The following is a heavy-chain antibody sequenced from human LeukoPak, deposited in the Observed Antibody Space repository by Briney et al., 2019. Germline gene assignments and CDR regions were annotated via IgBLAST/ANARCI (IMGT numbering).Heavy chain of an antibody. V-gene: IGHV3-48*01. CDR1: GFTFSSYS. Sequence: GGSLRLSCAASGFTFSSYSMNWVRQAPGKGLEWVSYISSSSSTIYYADSVKGRFTISRDDAKNSLYLQMNSLRAEDTAVYYCARDHLALDAFDIWGQGTMVTVSS. CDR3: ARDHLALDAFDI. J-gene: IGHJ3*02. CDR2: ISSSSSTI.